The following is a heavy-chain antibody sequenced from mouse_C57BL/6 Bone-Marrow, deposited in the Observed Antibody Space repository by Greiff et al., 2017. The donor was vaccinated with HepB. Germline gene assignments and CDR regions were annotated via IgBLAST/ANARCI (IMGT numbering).Heavy chain of an antibody. CDR1: GYTFTSYG. V-gene: IGHV1-81*01. Sequence: VKLMESGAELARPGASVKLSCKASGYTFTSYGISWVKQSTGQGLEWIGEIYPRSGNTYYNEKFKGKATLTADKSSSTAYMELRSLTSEDSAVYFCAKRKRALLAYWGQGTLVTVSA. CDR2: IYPRSGNT. J-gene: IGHJ3*01. D-gene: IGHD3-3*01. CDR3: AKRKRALLAY.